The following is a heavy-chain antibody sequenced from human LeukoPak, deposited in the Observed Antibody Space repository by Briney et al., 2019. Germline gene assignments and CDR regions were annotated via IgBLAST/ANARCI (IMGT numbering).Heavy chain of an antibody. CDR2: IHTSGST. CDR1: GGSISSYY. J-gene: IGHJ4*02. V-gene: IGHV4-4*07. CDR3: ARDHAVDTAMVVDY. Sequence: PSETLSLTCSVSGGSISSYYWSWIRQPAGKGLEWIGGIHTSGSTNYNPSLKSRVTISVDTSKNQFSLKLSSVTAADTAVYYCARDHAVDTAMVVDYWGQGTLVTVSS. D-gene: IGHD5-18*01.